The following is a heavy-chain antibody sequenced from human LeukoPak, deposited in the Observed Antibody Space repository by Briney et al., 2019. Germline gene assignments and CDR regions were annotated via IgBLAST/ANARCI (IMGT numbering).Heavy chain of an antibody. J-gene: IGHJ3*02. CDR1: GDSVSSTRVA. Sequence: SQTLSLTCAISGDSVSSTRVAWYWIRQSPSRGFEWRGRTYYRSKWYDDFAASLKRRITTKPDISKNQFSLHLNSVTPEDTAVYYCERGAVGQHGSKGDAFDIWGQGTMVTVSS. CDR2: TYYRSKWYD. D-gene: IGHD1-1*01. V-gene: IGHV6-1*01. CDR3: ERGAVGQHGSKGDAFDI.